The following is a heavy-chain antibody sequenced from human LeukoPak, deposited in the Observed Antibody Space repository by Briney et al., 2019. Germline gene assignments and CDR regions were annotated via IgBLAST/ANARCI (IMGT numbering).Heavy chain of an antibody. J-gene: IGHJ4*02. D-gene: IGHD6-13*01. CDR1: GGSVTSYY. CDR3: ATTGATSPSSASWFNIEY. CDR2: IYYSGGT. Sequence: SETLSLSCAVSGGSVTSYYCNWVRQPPGRGLEWIGYIYYSGGTNYNPSLESRVTISLDTAKNQFSLKLRSVTAEDTAVYYCATTGATSPSSASWFNIEYWGQGTLVPVSS. V-gene: IGHV4-59*08.